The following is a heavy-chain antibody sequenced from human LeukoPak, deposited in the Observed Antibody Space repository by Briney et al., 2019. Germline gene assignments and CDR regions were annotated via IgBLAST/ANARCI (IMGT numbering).Heavy chain of an antibody. CDR2: IGIAGDT. CDR1: GFTFSSYD. J-gene: IGHJ3*02. CDR3: ARGSVAGNHAFDI. Sequence: PGGSLRLSCAASGFTFSSYDMHWVRHATGKGLEWVSGIGIAGDTYYPGSVKGRFTISKENAKNSLYLQMNSLRAGDTAVYYCARGSVAGNHAFDIWGQGTMVTVSS. V-gene: IGHV3-13*01. D-gene: IGHD6-19*01.